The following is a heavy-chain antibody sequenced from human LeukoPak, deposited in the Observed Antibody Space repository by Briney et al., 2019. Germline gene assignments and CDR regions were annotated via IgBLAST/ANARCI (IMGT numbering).Heavy chain of an antibody. CDR1: GFTFSSYA. V-gene: IGHV3-30-3*01. J-gene: IGHJ4*02. CDR3: ARDLEAWVFDY. Sequence: GGSLRLSCAASGFTFSSYAMHWVRQAPGKGLEWVAVISYDGSNKYYADSVKGRFTISRDNSKNTLYLQMNSLRAEDTAVYYCARDLEAWVFDYWGQGTLVTVSS. CDR2: ISYDGSNK. D-gene: IGHD2-21*01.